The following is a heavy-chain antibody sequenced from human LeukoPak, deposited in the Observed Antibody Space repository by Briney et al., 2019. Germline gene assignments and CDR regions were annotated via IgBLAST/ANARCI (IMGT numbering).Heavy chain of an antibody. J-gene: IGHJ3*02. CDR1: GASINGYY. Sequence: PSETLSLTCTVSGASINGYYWSWIRQPPGKGLEWIGYIYYSGSTNYNSSLKSRVTISVDMSKKQFSLKLSSVTAADTAVYYCARIAVAADDAFDIWGQGTMVTVSS. CDR2: IYYSGST. V-gene: IGHV4-59*01. CDR3: ARIAVAADDAFDI. D-gene: IGHD6-19*01.